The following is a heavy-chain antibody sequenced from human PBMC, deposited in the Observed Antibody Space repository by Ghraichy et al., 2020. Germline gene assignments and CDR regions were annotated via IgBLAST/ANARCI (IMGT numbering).Heavy chain of an antibody. Sequence: SETLSLTCTIYGGSFSGSYCSWIRQPPGKGLEWIGEINHSGTTNYIPSLRSRVTISGDTSKNQFSLKLSSVTAADTAVCYCAITIFAYYYYGMDVWGQGTTVTVSS. J-gene: IGHJ6*02. CDR3: AITIFAYYYYGMDV. D-gene: IGHD3-3*01. CDR2: INHSGTT. V-gene: IGHV4-34*01. CDR1: GGSFSGSY.